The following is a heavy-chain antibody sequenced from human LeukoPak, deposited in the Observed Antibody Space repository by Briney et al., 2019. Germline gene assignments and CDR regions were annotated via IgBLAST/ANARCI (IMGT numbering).Heavy chain of an antibody. CDR1: GGSFSGYY. Sequence: PSETLSLTCAVYGGSFSGYYWSWIRQPPGKGLEWIGEINHSGSTNYNPSLKSRVTISVDTSKNQFSLKLSSVTAADTAVYYCARGYSGYDSSYYFDYWGQGTLVTVSS. V-gene: IGHV4-34*01. D-gene: IGHD5-12*01. CDR2: INHSGST. J-gene: IGHJ4*02. CDR3: ARGYSGYDSSYYFDY.